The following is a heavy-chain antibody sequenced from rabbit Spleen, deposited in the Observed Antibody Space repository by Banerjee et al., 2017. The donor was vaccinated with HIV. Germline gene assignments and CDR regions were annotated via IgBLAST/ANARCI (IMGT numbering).Heavy chain of an antibody. CDR1: GFSFTYIDY. V-gene: IGHV1S40*01. CDR2: VAAGVSGSG. D-gene: IGHD1-1*01. CDR3: ARGDNSGSFNHFYL. J-gene: IGHJ3*01. Sequence: QSLEESGGDLVKPGASLTLTCTASGFSFTYIDYLCWVRQPPGKGPEWIACVAAGVSGSGYHASWAKGRFTISKTSTAVTLQMTSLTAADTATYFCARGDNSGSFNHFYLWGQGTLVTVS.